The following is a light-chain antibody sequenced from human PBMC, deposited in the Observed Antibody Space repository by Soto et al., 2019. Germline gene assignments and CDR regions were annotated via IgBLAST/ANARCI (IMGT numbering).Light chain of an antibody. CDR3: CSYAGSSTML. Sequence: QSALTQPASVSGSPGQSITISCTGTSSDLGTYNLVSWFQLHPGKAPKPMIYEDTKRPSGVSNRFSGSKSGNTASLTLSGLQAEDEADYFCCSYAGSSTMLFGGGTKLPVL. CDR2: EDT. V-gene: IGLV2-23*01. CDR1: SSDLGTYNL. J-gene: IGLJ2*01.